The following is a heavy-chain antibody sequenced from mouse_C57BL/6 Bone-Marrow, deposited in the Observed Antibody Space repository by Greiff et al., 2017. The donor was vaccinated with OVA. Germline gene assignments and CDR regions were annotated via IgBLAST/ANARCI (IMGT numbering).Heavy chain of an antibody. CDR1: GFNIKDDY. CDR2: IDPETGDT. CDR3: TTGGSSLYYFDY. V-gene: IGHV14-4*01. J-gene: IGHJ2*01. D-gene: IGHD1-1*01. Sequence: DVKLVESGAELVRPGASVKLSCTASGFNIKDDYMHWVKQRPEQGLEWIGWIDPETGDTEYASKFQGKATITADTSSNTAYLQLSSLTSEDTAVYYCTTGGSSLYYFDYGGQGTTLTVSS.